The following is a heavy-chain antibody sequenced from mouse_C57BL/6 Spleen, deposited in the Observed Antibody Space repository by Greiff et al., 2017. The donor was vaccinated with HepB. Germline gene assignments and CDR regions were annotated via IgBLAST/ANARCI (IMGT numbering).Heavy chain of an antibody. D-gene: IGHD2-4*01. CDR1: GYTFTTYP. CDR3: ARNSYYDSCYWYFDV. Sequence: QVQLKESGAELVKPGASVKMSCKASGYTFTTYPIEWMKQNHGKSLEWIGNFHPYNDDTKYNEKFKGKATLTVEKSSSTVYLELSRLTSDDSAVYYCARNSYYDSCYWYFDVWGTGTTVTVSS. V-gene: IGHV1-47*01. J-gene: IGHJ1*03. CDR2: FHPYNDDT.